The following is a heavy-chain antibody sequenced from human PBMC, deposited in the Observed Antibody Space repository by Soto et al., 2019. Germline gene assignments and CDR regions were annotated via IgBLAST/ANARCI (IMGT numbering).Heavy chain of an antibody. CDR1: GGTFSSYS. D-gene: IGHD2-2*02. CDR2: IIPIFGTA. Sequence: SVKVSCKASGGTFSSYSISWVRQAPGQELEWMGGIIPIFGTANYAQKFQGRVTITADESTSTAYMELSSLRSEDTAVYYCARAHCSSTSCYTWFPSYYYGMDVWGQGTTVTVSS. CDR3: ARAHCSSTSCYTWFPSYYYGMDV. V-gene: IGHV1-69*13. J-gene: IGHJ6*02.